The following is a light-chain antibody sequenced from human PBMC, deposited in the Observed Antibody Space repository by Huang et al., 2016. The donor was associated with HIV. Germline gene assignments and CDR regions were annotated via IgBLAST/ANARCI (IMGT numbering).Light chain of an antibody. CDR3: QQRGNWPT. J-gene: IGKJ1*01. CDR2: DAS. CDR1: QSVNRY. V-gene: IGKV3-11*01. Sequence: EIVLTQSPATLSLSPGERATLSCRASQSVNRYLAWYQQEPGQTPRLLIYDASNRAAGIPTRFSGSGSGTDFTLTISSLEPEDFAVYYCQQRGNWPTFGQGTKVEIK.